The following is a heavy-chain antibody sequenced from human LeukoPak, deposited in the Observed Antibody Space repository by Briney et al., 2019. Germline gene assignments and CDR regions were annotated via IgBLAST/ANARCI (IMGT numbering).Heavy chain of an antibody. Sequence: SVKVSCKASGGTFSSYAISWVRQAPGQGLEWMGGIIPIFGTANYAQKFQGRVTITADESTSTAYMELSSLRSEDTAVYYCARVGRAYSSSWYWFDPRGQGTLVTVSS. J-gene: IGHJ5*02. CDR2: IIPIFGTA. V-gene: IGHV1-69*13. D-gene: IGHD6-13*01. CDR3: ARVGRAYSSSWYWFDP. CDR1: GGTFSSYA.